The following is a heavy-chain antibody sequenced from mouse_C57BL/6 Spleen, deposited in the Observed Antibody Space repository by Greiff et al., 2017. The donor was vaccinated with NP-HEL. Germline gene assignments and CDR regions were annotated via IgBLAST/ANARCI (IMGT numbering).Heavy chain of an antibody. D-gene: IGHD1-2*01. Sequence: QVQLQQPGAELVGPGSSVKLSCKASGYTFTSYWMDWVKQRPGQGLEWIGNIYPSDSETHYNQKFKDKATLTVDKSSSTAYMQLSSLTSEDSAVYYCARNYGDWYFDVWGTGTTVTVSS. CDR2: IYPSDSET. V-gene: IGHV1-61*01. CDR1: GYTFTSYW. CDR3: ARNYGDWYFDV. J-gene: IGHJ1*03.